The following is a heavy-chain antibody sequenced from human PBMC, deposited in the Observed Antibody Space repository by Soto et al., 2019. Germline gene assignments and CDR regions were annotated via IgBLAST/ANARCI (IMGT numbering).Heavy chain of an antibody. CDR3: ARSSSWYLDAFDI. J-gene: IGHJ3*02. V-gene: IGHV1-2*04. Sequence: ASVKVSCKASGYTFTGYYMHWVRQAPGQGLEWMGWINPNSGGTNYAQKFQGWVTMTRDTSISTAYMELSRLRSDDTAVYYCARSSSWYLDAFDIWGQGTMVTVSS. CDR2: INPNSGGT. CDR1: GYTFTGYY. D-gene: IGHD6-13*01.